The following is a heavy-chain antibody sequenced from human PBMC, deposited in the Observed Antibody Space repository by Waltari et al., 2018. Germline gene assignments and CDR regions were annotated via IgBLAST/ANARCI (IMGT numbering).Heavy chain of an antibody. CDR2: ISWNSGSI. V-gene: IGHV3-9*01. CDR1: GFTFDDYA. Sequence: EVQLVESGGGLVQPGRSLRLSCAASGFTFDDYAMHWVRQAPGKGLEWVSGISWNSGSIGYADSVKGRFTISRDNAKNSLYLQMNSLRAEDTALYYCAKGLRGSESAFDIWGQGTMVTVSS. CDR3: AKGLRGSESAFDI. J-gene: IGHJ3*02.